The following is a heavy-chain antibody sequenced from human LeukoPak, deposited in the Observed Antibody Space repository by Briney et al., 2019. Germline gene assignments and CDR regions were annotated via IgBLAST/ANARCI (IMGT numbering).Heavy chain of an antibody. CDR1: GESVSSINGA. D-gene: IGHD6-19*01. Sequence: SQTLTVTCAISGESVSSINGAWNWTRQSPSRGLEWLVRTYYRSKWFYDYAVSMKGRINISPDTSQNLFSLQLTSVTPDDTAVYYCARDEGNTGWYTFDYWGQGTLVTVSS. J-gene: IGHJ4*02. V-gene: IGHV6-1*01. CDR2: TYYRSKWFY. CDR3: ARDEGNTGWYTFDY.